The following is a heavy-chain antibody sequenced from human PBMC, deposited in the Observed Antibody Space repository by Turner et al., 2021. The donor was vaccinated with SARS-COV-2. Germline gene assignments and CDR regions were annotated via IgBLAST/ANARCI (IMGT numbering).Heavy chain of an antibody. D-gene: IGHD5-12*01. Sequence: EVQLVESGGGLVKPGGSLRLSCEAPGFTFSSYSMNWVRQAPGKGLKWVSSISSSRSYIYYADSVKGRFTISRDNAKNTLYLQMNSLRAEDTAVYYCARDPGYSGYDYWQNTEFFDYWGQGTLVTVSS. CDR1: GFTFSSYS. CDR3: ARDPGYSGYDYWQNTEFFDY. V-gene: IGHV3-21*01. CDR2: ISSSRSYI. J-gene: IGHJ4*02.